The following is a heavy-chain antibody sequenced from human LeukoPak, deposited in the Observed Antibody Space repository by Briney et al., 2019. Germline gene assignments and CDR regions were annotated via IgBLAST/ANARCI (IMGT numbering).Heavy chain of an antibody. CDR2: IWYDGST. CDR3: ARDRTTILSSFDI. Sequence: PGGSLRLSCAASGFTFSNYGMHWVRQAPGKGLEWVAGIWYDGSTYYTDSVKGRITISRDNSKNTLYLQMNTLGAEDTAVYYCARDRTTILSSFDIWGQGTTVTVSS. CDR1: GFTFSNYG. D-gene: IGHD3-9*01. J-gene: IGHJ3*02. V-gene: IGHV3-33*01.